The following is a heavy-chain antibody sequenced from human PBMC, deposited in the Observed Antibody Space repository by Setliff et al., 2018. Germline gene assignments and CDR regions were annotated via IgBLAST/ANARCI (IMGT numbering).Heavy chain of an antibody. CDR3: ARGSRGFDY. Sequence: GASVKVSCKASGYSLSAYVMHWVRQAPGQRLEWMGWINGASGNTKYSKNFQDRVAITRDTSASTAYMELSSLTSEDTAVYFCARGSRGFDYWGQGALVTVSS. V-gene: IGHV1-3*01. CDR1: GYSLSAYV. J-gene: IGHJ4*02. CDR2: INGASGNT.